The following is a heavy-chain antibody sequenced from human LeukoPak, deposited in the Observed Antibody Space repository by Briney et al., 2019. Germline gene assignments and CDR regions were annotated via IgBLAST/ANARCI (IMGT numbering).Heavy chain of an antibody. CDR1: GGSISNTNW. Sequence: SGTLSLTCAVSGGSISNTNWWSWVRQPPGKGLEWIGEIYHSASAIYNPSLKSRVTMSVDKSKNQFSLKLSSVTAADTAVYYCARDTLDFWSGYAYNDAFDIWGQGTMVTVSS. J-gene: IGHJ3*02. V-gene: IGHV4-4*02. CDR2: IYHSASA. CDR3: ARDTLDFWSGYAYNDAFDI. D-gene: IGHD3-3*01.